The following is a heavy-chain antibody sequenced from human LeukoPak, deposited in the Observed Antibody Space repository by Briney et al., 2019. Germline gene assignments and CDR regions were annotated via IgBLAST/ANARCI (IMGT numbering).Heavy chain of an antibody. V-gene: IGHV3-15*01. D-gene: IGHD3-10*01. CDR1: GFTFSNAW. CDR2: IKSKTDGETT. CDR3: TTDRGSDAFDI. J-gene: IGHJ3*02. Sequence: PGGSLRLSCAASGFTFSNAWMSWVRQAPGKGLEWVGRIKSKTDGETTDYAAPVKGRFTISGDDSKNTLYLQMNSLKTEDTAVYYCTTDRGSDAFDIWGQGTMVTVSS.